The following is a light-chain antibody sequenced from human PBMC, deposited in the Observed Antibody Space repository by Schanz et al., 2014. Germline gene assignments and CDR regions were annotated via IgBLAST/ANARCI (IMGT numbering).Light chain of an antibody. J-gene: IGLJ2*01. Sequence: QSVLTQPPSASGTPGQRVTISCSGSSSNIGSHYVYWYQQLPGTAPKLLIYANNQRPSGVPDRFSASKSGTSASLAISGLQSEDEANYYCQSYDNSLSVVVFGGGTKLTVL. CDR3: QSYDNSLSVVV. V-gene: IGLV1-47*02. CDR2: ANN. CDR1: SSNIGSHY.